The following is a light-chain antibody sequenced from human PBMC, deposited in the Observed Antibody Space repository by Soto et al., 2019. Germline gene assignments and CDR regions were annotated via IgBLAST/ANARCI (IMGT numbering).Light chain of an antibody. CDR1: SSDVGGYNY. Sequence: QSALTQPRSVSGSPGQSVTISCTGTSSDVGGYNYVSWYQQHPGKAPELMIYDVTKRPSGVPDRFSGSKSGNTASLTISGLQAEDEADYYCQSYDSSLSGWVFGGGTKLTVL. CDR2: DVT. J-gene: IGLJ3*02. CDR3: QSYDSSLSGWV. V-gene: IGLV2-11*01.